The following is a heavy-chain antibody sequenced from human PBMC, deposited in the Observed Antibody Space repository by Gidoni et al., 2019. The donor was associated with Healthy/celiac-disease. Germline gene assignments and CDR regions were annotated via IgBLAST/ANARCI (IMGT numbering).Heavy chain of an antibody. CDR1: GFTVSSNY. CDR2: IYSGGST. V-gene: IGHV3-66*01. D-gene: IGHD1-26*01. J-gene: IGHJ4*02. Sequence: EVQLVASGGGLVQPGGSLRPSCAASGFTVSSNYLSWVRQAPGKGLEWVSVIYSGGSTYYADSVKGRFTISRDNSKNTLYLQMNSLRAEDTAVYYCARGGVGPRGFDYWGQGTLVTVSS. CDR3: ARGGVGPRGFDY.